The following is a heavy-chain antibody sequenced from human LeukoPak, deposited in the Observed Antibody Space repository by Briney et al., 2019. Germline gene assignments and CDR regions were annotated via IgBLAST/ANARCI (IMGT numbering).Heavy chain of an antibody. D-gene: IGHD2-21*01. CDR2: IYYSGST. CDR3: ARGGGGADFDY. Sequence: SETLSLTCTVSGGSISSYYWSWIRQPPGKGLEWIGYIYYSGSTNYNPSLKSRVTISVDTFKNQFSLKLSSVTAAGTAVYYCARGGGGADFDYWGQGTLVTVSS. J-gene: IGHJ4*02. V-gene: IGHV4-59*01. CDR1: GGSISSYY.